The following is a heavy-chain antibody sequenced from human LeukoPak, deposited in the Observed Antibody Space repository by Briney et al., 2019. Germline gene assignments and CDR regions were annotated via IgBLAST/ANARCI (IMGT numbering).Heavy chain of an antibody. CDR2: NYHSVST. Sequence: SETLSLTYVVSGGSISSNWWSWVRHPPGKGLEWMGDNYHSVSTNYNPPLKSQVTMSVDNPKNEYFLKLSSVTAADTAVYYCAGSRGPYGLDVWGKGTTVTVSS. J-gene: IGHJ6*04. CDR3: AGSRGPYGLDV. D-gene: IGHD1-26*01. V-gene: IGHV4-4*02. CDR1: GGSISSNW.